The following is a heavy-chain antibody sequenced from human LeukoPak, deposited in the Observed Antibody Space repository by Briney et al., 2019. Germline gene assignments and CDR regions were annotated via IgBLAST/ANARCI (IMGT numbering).Heavy chain of an antibody. CDR3: ARDSYYYDSSGYYPACFDY. Sequence: ASVKVSCKASGYTFTSYGISWVRQAPGQGLEWMGWISAYNGNTNYAQKLQGRVTMTTDTSTSTAYMELRSLRSDDTAVYYCARDSYYYDSSGYYPACFDYWGQGTLVTVSS. CDR2: ISAYNGNT. V-gene: IGHV1-18*01. D-gene: IGHD3-22*01. J-gene: IGHJ4*02. CDR1: GYTFTSYG.